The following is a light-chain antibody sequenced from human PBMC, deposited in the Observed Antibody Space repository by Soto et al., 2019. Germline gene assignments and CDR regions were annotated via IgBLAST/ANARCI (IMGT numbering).Light chain of an antibody. CDR1: QSVLHTSNNKNY. V-gene: IGKV4-1*01. CDR3: QQYYSAPWT. Sequence: DIVMTQSPDSLPVSLGERDTINCKSSQSVLHTSNNKNYLAWFQQKPGQPPRLLIYWASTRGSGVPDRFSGSGSGSDFTLTISSLQAEDVAVYSCQQYYSAPWTFGQGTRVEIK. J-gene: IGKJ1*01. CDR2: WAS.